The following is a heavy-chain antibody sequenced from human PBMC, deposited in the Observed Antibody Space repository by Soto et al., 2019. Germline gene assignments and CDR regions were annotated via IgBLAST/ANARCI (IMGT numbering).Heavy chain of an antibody. Sequence: ASVKVSCKVSGYRFTTYGINWVRQAPGQGLEWVGWFNPDNQNTNYAQKFQDRVSLTTDSSTNTAYMELRDLRSDDTAVYYCARVRFGDPFDFWGQGSLVTVSS. CDR3: ARVRFGDPFDF. D-gene: IGHD3-16*01. CDR2: FNPDNQNT. CDR1: GYRFTTYG. J-gene: IGHJ4*02. V-gene: IGHV1-18*01.